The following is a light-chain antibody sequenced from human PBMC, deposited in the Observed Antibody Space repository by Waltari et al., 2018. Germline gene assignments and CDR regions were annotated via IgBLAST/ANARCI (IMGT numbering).Light chain of an antibody. Sequence: EIVLTQSPDTLSLSPGERAPLSCRASQSVVRSFTWYQQKPGQAPRLLIYAASNRATVSPARFSGSGSGTDFTLTISSLEPEDFAIYYCQQRSNRPLTFGGGTKVEIK. CDR2: AAS. V-gene: IGKV3-11*01. J-gene: IGKJ4*01. CDR1: QSVVRS. CDR3: QQRSNRPLT.